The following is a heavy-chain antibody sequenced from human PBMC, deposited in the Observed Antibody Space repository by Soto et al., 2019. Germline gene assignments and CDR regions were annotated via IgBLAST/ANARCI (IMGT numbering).Heavy chain of an antibody. Sequence: ASVKVSCKASGYTFTSYYMHWVRQAPGQGLEWMGIINPSGGSTSYAQKFQGRVTMTRDTSTSTVYMELSSLRSEDTAVYYCARSPHPSILSGLVLLHKRKYGMDVWGQGTTVTVAS. D-gene: IGHD3-9*01. CDR2: INPSGGST. CDR3: ARSPHPSILSGLVLLHKRKYGMDV. J-gene: IGHJ6*02. V-gene: IGHV1-46*01. CDR1: GYTFTSYY.